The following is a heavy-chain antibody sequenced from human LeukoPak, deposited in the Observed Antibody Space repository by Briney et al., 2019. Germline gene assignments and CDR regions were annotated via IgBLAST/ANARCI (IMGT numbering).Heavy chain of an antibody. CDR1: GCSISSYY. Sequence: SETLSLTCTVSGCSISSYYWSWIRQPAGKGLEWIGRINTSGSTNYNPSLKSRGTMSIDTSKNQFSQKLRSVTAADTAVYYCAKYCDFWSGYYDIWGQGTMVTVSS. CDR2: INTSGST. V-gene: IGHV4-4*07. J-gene: IGHJ3*02. CDR3: AKYCDFWSGYYDI. D-gene: IGHD3-3*01.